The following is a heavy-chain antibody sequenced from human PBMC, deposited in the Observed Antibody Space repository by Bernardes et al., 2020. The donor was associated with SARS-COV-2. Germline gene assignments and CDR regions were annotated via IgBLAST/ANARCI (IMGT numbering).Heavy chain of an antibody. Sequence: ASVKVSCKTSGYTFTGQYMNWVRQAPGQGLEWMGWINPNSGDTNYAQKFQGRVTMTRDTSITTAYMELSSLRSEDTAVYYCARGVSEYTNYYFDSWGQGTLVTVSS. D-gene: IGHD4-4*01. V-gene: IGHV1-2*02. CDR2: INPNSGDT. J-gene: IGHJ4*02. CDR3: ARGVSEYTNYYFDS. CDR1: GYTFTGQY.